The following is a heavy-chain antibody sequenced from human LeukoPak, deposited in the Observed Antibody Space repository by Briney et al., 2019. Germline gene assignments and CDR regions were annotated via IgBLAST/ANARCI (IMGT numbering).Heavy chain of an antibody. D-gene: IGHD2-15*01. V-gene: IGHV3-23*01. CDR2: ISGSGGTS. CDR3: ASSDLPDAFDF. Sequence: PGGTLRLSCAASGFTFNRYGMSWVRQAPGKGLEWVSAISGSGGTSYYADSVKGRFTISRDNSKNSLFLQMNSLRAEDTAVYYCASSDLPDAFDFWGQGTMVTVSS. CDR1: GFTFNRYG. J-gene: IGHJ3*01.